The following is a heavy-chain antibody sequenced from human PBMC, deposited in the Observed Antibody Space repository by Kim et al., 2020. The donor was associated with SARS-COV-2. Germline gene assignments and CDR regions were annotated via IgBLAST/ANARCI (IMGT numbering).Heavy chain of an antibody. Sequence: GGSLRLSCAASGFTFSSYAMSWVRQAPGKGLEWVSAISGSGGSTYYADSVKGRFTISRDNSKNTLYLQMNSLRAEDTAVYYCARNGVYYYDSSGYYLLDYWGQGTLVTVSS. J-gene: IGHJ4*02. CDR2: ISGSGGST. D-gene: IGHD3-22*01. CDR1: GFTFSSYA. V-gene: IGHV3-23*01. CDR3: ARNGVYYYDSSGYYLLDY.